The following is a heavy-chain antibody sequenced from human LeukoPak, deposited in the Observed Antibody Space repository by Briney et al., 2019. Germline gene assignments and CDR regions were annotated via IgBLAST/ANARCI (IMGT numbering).Heavy chain of an antibody. CDR3: ARDRYGSGRPWFDP. J-gene: IGHJ5*02. CDR1: GFTFSSYA. Sequence: PGRSLRLSCAASGFTFSSYAMHWVRQAPGKGLEWVAVISYDGSNKYYADSVKGRFTISRDNSKNTLYLQMNSLRAEDTAVHYCARDRYGSGRPWFDPWGQGTLVTVSS. V-gene: IGHV3-30*04. CDR2: ISYDGSNK. D-gene: IGHD3-10*01.